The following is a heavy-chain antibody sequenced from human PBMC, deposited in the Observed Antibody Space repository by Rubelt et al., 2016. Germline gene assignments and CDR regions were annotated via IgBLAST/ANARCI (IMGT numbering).Heavy chain of an antibody. J-gene: IGHJ3*02. CDR1: GFTFSSYG. CDR2: IGYDGSNK. CDR3: ARDPGDGYTPGAFDI. Sequence: QVQLVESGGGVVQPGRSLRLSCAASGFTFSSYGMHWVRQAPGKGLEWVAVIGYDGSNKYYADSVKGRFTISRDNSKNTLYLQMNSLRAEDTAVYYCARDPGDGYTPGAFDIWGQGTMVTVSS. D-gene: IGHD5-24*01. V-gene: IGHV3-33*01.